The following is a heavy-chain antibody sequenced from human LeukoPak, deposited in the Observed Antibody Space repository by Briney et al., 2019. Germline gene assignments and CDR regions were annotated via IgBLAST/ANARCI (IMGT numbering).Heavy chain of an antibody. D-gene: IGHD3-10*01. CDR2: ISASGST. J-gene: IGHJ6*02. CDR1: DGSISNYY. V-gene: IGHV4-4*07. Sequence: PSETLSLTCTVSDGSISNYYWSWIRQPAGEGLEWIGRISASGSTNYNPSLMSRVTMSVETSKNQISLKLTSVTAADTAVYYCARDHVYGSENPYYYYGMDVWGQGTTVSVSS. CDR3: ARDHVYGSENPYYYYGMDV.